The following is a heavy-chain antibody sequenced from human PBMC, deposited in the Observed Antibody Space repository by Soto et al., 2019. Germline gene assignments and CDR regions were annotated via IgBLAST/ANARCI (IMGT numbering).Heavy chain of an antibody. Sequence: TLSLTCSVSVYSISRGYYWALIRQPPGKALEWLALIYWDDDKRYSPSLKDRLAISKDTSSNQVVLTITNMDPGDTATYFCAHAGDYDLLTFDHWGPGTLVTVSS. CDR1: VYSISRGYY. CDR2: IYWDDDK. D-gene: IGHD4-17*01. V-gene: IGHV2-5*02. J-gene: IGHJ4*02. CDR3: AHAGDYDLLTFDH.